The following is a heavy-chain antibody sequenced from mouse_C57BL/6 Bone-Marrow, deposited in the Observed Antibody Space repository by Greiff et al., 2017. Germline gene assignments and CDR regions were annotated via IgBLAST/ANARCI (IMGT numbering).Heavy chain of an antibody. CDR3: ACSCTSTVVACDY. V-gene: IGHV1-15*01. CDR2: IDPETGGT. J-gene: IGHJ2*01. D-gene: IGHD1-1*01. CDR1: GYTFTDYE. Sequence: QVQLQQSGAELVRPGASVTLSCKASGYTFTDYEMNWVKQTPVHGLEWIGAIDPETGGTAYNQKFKGKAILTADKSSSTAYMELRSLTSEDSAVYYCACSCTSTVVACDYWGQGTTLTVSS.